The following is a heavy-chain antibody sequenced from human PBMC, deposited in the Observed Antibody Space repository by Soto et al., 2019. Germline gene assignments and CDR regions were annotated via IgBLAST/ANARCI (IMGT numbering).Heavy chain of an antibody. CDR2: IIPILGIA. D-gene: IGHD1-26*01. CDR3: ARDRGSYYAFDI. J-gene: IGHJ3*02. Sequence: QVQLVQSGAEVKKPGSSVKVSSKATGGTFSSYTISWVRQAPGQGLEWMGRIIPILGIANYAQKFQGRVTITADKSTSTAYMELSSLRSEDTAVYYCARDRGSYYAFDIWGQGTMVTVSS. CDR1: GGTFSSYT. V-gene: IGHV1-69*08.